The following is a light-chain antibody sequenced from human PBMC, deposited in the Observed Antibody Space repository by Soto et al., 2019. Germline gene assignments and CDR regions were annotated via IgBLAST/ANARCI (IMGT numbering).Light chain of an antibody. Sequence: VLTQPPSASGTPGQRVTISCSGSSSNIGSNTVNWYQPLPGTAPKLLIYSTHQRPSGVPGRFSGSKSGTSASLAISGLQSEDEADYYCAAWDDSLKGVVFGGGTKVTVL. CDR2: STH. CDR1: SSNIGSNT. J-gene: IGLJ2*01. CDR3: AAWDDSLKGVV. V-gene: IGLV1-44*01.